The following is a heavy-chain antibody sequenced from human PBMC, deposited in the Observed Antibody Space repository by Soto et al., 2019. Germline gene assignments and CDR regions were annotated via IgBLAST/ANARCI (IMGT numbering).Heavy chain of an antibody. V-gene: IGHV3-23*01. D-gene: IGHD6-13*01. J-gene: IGHJ4*02. Sequence: GGSLRLSCAASGFTFSSYAMSWVRQAPGKGLEWVSAISGSGGSTYYADSVKGRFTISRDNSKNTLYLQMNSLRAEDTAVYYCAKDSSAYIAAAVSFDYWGQGTLVTVSS. CDR3: AKDSSAYIAAAVSFDY. CDR2: ISGSGGST. CDR1: GFTFSSYA.